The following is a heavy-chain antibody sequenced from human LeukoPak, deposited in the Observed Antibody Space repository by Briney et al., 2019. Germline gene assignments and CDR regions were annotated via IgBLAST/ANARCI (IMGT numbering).Heavy chain of an antibody. V-gene: IGHV1-18*01. CDR3: ARASEEMATIRLRRSAFDI. CDR1: GYTFTRYA. CDR2: INPFNGNT. D-gene: IGHD5-24*01. J-gene: IGHJ3*02. Sequence: ASVKVSCKASGYTFTRYAISWVRQAPGQGLEWMGWINPFNGNTNDAERFQGRVIMTTDTSTRTAYMELRSLRSDDTAVYYCARASEEMATIRLRRSAFDIWGQGTMVTVSS.